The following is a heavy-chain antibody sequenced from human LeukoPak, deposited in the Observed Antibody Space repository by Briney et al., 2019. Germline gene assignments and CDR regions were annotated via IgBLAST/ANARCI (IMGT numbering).Heavy chain of an antibody. V-gene: IGHV4-39*01. J-gene: IGHJ1*01. D-gene: IGHD3-3*01. CDR3: VNTYYDFWSGYYTGIYFQH. CDR1: GSSISSSSYY. CDR2: IYYSGST. Sequence: PSGTLSLTCTVSGSSISSSSYYWGWIRQPPGKGLEWIGSIYYSGSTYYNPSLKSRVTISVDTSKNQFSLKLSSVTAADTAVYYCVNTYYDFWSGYYTGIYFQHWGQGTLVTVSS.